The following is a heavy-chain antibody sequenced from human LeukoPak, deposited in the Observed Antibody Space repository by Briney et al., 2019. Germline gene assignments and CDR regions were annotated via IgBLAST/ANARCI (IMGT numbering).Heavy chain of an antibody. J-gene: IGHJ4*02. CDR1: RYRFTRYD. D-gene: IGHD2-15*01. Sequence: GASVNVSCKPSRYRFTRYDMHWVRQAPGQGLKWMGIINPSGGSTSYAQRLQGRGAMTRDTSTTTVYKEVNSLTSEDTAVYFCARDGAKAAPFVYWGQGTLVTVSS. V-gene: IGHV1-46*01. CDR3: ARDGAKAAPFVY. CDR2: INPSGGST.